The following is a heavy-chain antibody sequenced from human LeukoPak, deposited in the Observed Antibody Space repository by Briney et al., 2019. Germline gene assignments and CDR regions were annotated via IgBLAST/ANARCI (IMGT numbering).Heavy chain of an antibody. V-gene: IGHV3-30-3*01. CDR3: AKDFWEMSTPDY. J-gene: IGHJ4*02. D-gene: IGHD5-24*01. CDR1: GFTFSSYA. CDR2: ISYDGSNK. Sequence: GGSLGLSCAASGFTFSSYAMHGVRKAPGKGLEWVAVISYDGSNKYYADSVKGRFTISRDNSKNTLYLQMNSLRAEDTAVYYCAKDFWEMSTPDYWGQGTLVTVSS.